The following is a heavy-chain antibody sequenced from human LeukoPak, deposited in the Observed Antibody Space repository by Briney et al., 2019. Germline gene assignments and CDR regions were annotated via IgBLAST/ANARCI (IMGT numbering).Heavy chain of an antibody. CDR3: AKDYY. V-gene: IGHV3-43*02. J-gene: IGHJ4*02. CDR2: ISGDGGTT. CDR1: GFTFDDYP. Sequence: GGSLRLSCAASGFTFDDYPIHWVRQVRGKGLEWVSLISGDGGTTYYADSFKGRFTISRDNSKNSLFLQMNSLRTEDTALYYCAKDYYWGQGALVTVSS.